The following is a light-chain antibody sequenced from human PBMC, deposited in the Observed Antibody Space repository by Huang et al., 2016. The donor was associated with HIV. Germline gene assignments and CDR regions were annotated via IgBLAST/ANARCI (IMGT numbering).Light chain of an antibody. V-gene: IGKV3-11*01. CDR1: QSVNSY. CDR2: DAS. Sequence: EIVLTQSPATLSLSPGERATLSCRASQSVNSYLAWFQQRPGQAPRLLIYDASKRATGVPGRFSGSGSGTDFTLTISSLQPEDFAVYYCQQRSNWPPTLTFGGGTRVEIK. J-gene: IGKJ4*01. CDR3: QQRSNWPPTLT.